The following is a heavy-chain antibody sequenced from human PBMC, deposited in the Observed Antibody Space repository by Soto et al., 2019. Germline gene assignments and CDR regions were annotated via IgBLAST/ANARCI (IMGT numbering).Heavy chain of an antibody. Sequence: GXSVEDSFKDSGCTFPSYGISWVQHAPGQGLEWMGWISAYNGNTNYAQKLQGRVTMTTDTSTSTAYMELRSLRSDDTGVYYCESTHTQWRRNQFEYWGQGTLVNVSS. D-gene: IGHD5-12*01. CDR3: ESTHTQWRRNQFEY. J-gene: IGHJ4*02. CDR2: ISAYNGNT. CDR1: GCTFPSYG. V-gene: IGHV1-18*01.